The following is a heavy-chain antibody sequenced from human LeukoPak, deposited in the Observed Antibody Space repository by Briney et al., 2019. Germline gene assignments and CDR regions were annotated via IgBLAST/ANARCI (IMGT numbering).Heavy chain of an antibody. Sequence: ASVNLSCKASGYTFTSYGISWVRQAPGQGLEWMGWISAYNGNTNYSQKLQGRVTMTTDTSTSTAYMELKSLRYDDTAVYDCARDAARPWFDPWGQGTLVTVSS. V-gene: IGHV1-18*01. CDR3: ARDAARPWFDP. CDR2: ISAYNGNT. CDR1: GYTFTSYG. D-gene: IGHD6-6*01. J-gene: IGHJ5*02.